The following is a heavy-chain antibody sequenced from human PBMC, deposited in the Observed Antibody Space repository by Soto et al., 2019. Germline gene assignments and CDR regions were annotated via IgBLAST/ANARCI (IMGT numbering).Heavy chain of an antibody. CDR2: IYHSGST. Sequence: QLQLQESGSGLVKPSQTLSLTCAVSGGSISSGGYSWSWIRQPPGKGLEWIGYIYHSGSTYYNPSLKSRVTISVDRSKNQFSLKLSSVTAADSAVYYCAGAGSTYYYGMDVWGQGTTVTVSS. D-gene: IGHD2-15*01. CDR3: AGAGSTYYYGMDV. CDR1: GGSISSGGYS. J-gene: IGHJ6*02. V-gene: IGHV4-30-2*01.